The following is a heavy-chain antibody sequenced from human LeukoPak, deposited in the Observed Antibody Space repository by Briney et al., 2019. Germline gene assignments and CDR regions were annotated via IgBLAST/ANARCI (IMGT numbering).Heavy chain of an antibody. D-gene: IGHD1-1*01. V-gene: IGHV3-30*02. CDR2: IRYDGSNK. CDR3: AKEGQLDYYYYIDV. J-gene: IGHJ6*03. CDR1: GFTFSSHG. Sequence: PGGSLRLSCVASGFTFSSHGMHWVRQAPGKGLEWVAFIRYDGSNKYYADSVKGRLTISRDNSKNTLYLQMNSLRAEDTAVYYCAKEGQLDYYYYIDVWGKGTTVTVSS.